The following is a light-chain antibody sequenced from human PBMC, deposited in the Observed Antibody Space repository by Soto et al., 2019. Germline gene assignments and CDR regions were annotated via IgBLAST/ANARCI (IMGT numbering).Light chain of an antibody. Sequence: EIVLTQSPGTLSLSPGERATLSCRASQSVGSDYLAWYQQTPGQAPRLLMYGASNRATGIPDRFSGSGSGTDFTLTINRLEPEDFAVYCCQQYGNSPPTFGQGTKVDIK. J-gene: IGKJ1*01. V-gene: IGKV3-20*01. CDR3: QQYGNSPPT. CDR2: GAS. CDR1: QSVGSDY.